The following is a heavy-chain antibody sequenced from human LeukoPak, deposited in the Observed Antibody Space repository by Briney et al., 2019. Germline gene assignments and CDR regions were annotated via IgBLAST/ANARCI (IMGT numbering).Heavy chain of an antibody. CDR1: GFTFSSYA. CDR3: ARDLSGSGSYYNWFDP. J-gene: IGHJ5*02. CDR2: ISYDGSNK. Sequence: QTGGSLRLSSAASGFTFSSYAMHWVHQAPGKGLEWVAVISYDGSNKYYADSVKGRFTISRDNSKNTLYLQMNSLRAEDTAVYYCARDLSGSGSYYNWFDPWGQGTLVTVSS. V-gene: IGHV3-30*04. D-gene: IGHD3-10*01.